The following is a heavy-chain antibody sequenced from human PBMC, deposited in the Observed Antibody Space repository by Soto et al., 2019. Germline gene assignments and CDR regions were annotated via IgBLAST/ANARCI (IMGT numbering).Heavy chain of an antibody. CDR2: SYSGGYT. V-gene: IGHV3-53*01. J-gene: IGHJ4*02. Sequence: EVQLVESGGGLIQPGGSLRLSCAVSGFTVSNNYMSWVRQAPGKGLEGVSVSYSGGYTAYGDSVKGRFTISRDNSNNTLYLKIKNRGAAPTAFFYWGSPPGGGGYWGQGTLVTVSS. D-gene: IGHD3-10*01. CDR3: GSPPGGGGY. CDR1: GFTVSNNY.